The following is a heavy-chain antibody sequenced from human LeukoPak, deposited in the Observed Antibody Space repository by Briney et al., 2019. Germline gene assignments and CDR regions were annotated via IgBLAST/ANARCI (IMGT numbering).Heavy chain of an antibody. CDR3: ARPGNSGAFDI. CDR2: INPSGGST. CDR1: GYTFSIYY. Sequence: ASVKVSCKASGYTFSIYYMHWVRQAPGQGLEWMGIINPSGGSTSYAQKFQGRVTVTRDTSTTTVYMELSSLRSQDTAVYYCARPGNSGAFDIWGQGTMVTVSS. D-gene: IGHD4-23*01. V-gene: IGHV1-46*01. J-gene: IGHJ3*02.